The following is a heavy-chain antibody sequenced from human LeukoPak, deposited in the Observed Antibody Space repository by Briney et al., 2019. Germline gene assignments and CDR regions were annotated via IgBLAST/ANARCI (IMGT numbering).Heavy chain of an antibody. J-gene: IGHJ6*02. V-gene: IGHV3-33*01. Sequence: PGRSLRLSCAASGFTFSSYGMHWVRQAPGKGLEWVAVIWYDGSNKYYADSVKGRFTISRDNSKNTLCLQMNSLRAEDTAVYYCARQYCSSTSCHYGMDVWGQGTTVTVSS. CDR2: IWYDGSNK. CDR3: ARQYCSSTSCHYGMDV. CDR1: GFTFSSYG. D-gene: IGHD2-2*01.